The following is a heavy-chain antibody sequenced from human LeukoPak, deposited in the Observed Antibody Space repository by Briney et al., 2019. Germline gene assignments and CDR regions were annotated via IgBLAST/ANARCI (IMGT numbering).Heavy chain of an antibody. CDR2: IYYSGST. V-gene: IGHV4-31*03. Sequence: PSETLSLTCTASGGSISSGGYYWSWIRQHPGKGLEWIGYIYYSGSTYYNPSFKSRVTISVDTSKNQFSLKLSSVTAADTAVYYCARGEAGVLVGLRYFDSPNWFDPWGQGTLVTVSS. CDR1: GGSISSGGYY. J-gene: IGHJ5*02. CDR3: ARGEAGVLVGLRYFDSPNWFDP. D-gene: IGHD3-9*01.